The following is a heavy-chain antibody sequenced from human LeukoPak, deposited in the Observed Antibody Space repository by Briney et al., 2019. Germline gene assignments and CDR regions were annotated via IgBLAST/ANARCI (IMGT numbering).Heavy chain of an antibody. J-gene: IGHJ5*02. CDR2: IYYSGST. V-gene: IGHV4-59*11. CDR1: GGSISNHY. CDR3: ARGLLGWFDP. Sequence: PSGTLSLTFTVSGGSISNHYWSWIRQPPAKGLEWIGYIYYSGSTNYNPSLKSRVTISVDTTKHQFSLKLSTVTAADTRVYYCARGLLGWFDPWGEGTLVTVSS.